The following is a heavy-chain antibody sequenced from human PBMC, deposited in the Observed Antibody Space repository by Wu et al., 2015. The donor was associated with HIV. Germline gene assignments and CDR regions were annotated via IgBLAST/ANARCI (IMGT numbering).Heavy chain of an antibody. D-gene: IGHD1-26*01. CDR2: LNPNTGDT. J-gene: IGHJ5*02. CDR3: ATWKGRGSYVRGELDP. Sequence: QVQLVQSGAEVKKPGSSVKVSCKASGGTFSSYPISWVRQAPGRGLEWMGCLNPNTGDTKHSQKFRGRVTMTGDTSITTVSMEMSRLKSDDTAVYYCATWKGRGSYVRGELDPWGQGTLVIVSS. CDR1: GGTFSSYP. V-gene: IGHV1-2*02.